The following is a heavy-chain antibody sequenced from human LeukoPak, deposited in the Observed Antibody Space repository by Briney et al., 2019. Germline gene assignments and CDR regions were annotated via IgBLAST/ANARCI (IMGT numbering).Heavy chain of an antibody. V-gene: IGHV1-18*01. J-gene: IGHJ5*02. CDR1: GYTFSSYG. Sequence: GASVKVSCKASGYTFSSYGISWVRQAPGQGLEWMGWINVYNGNTNYAQKLQGRVTMTTDTSTSTVYMELSSLRSEDTAVYYCARALPHRRLMDTTMEQHWFDPWGQGTLVTVSS. CDR3: ARALPHRRLMDTTMEQHWFDP. D-gene: IGHD5-18*01. CDR2: INVYNGNT.